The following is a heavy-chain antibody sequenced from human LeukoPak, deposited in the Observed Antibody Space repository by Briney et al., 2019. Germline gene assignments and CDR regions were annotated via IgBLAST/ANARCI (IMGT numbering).Heavy chain of an antibody. V-gene: IGHV4-4*02. Sequence: SETLSLTCAVSGDSVTSSNWWSWVRQPPGKGLEWIGEIYHSGATNYNPSLKSRVTISLDKSKDQFSLNLTSVTAADTAVYFCARDGATGVLDHWGQGTLVTVSS. CDR2: IYHSGAT. CDR1: GDSVTSSNW. J-gene: IGHJ4*02. D-gene: IGHD7-27*01. CDR3: ARDGATGVLDH.